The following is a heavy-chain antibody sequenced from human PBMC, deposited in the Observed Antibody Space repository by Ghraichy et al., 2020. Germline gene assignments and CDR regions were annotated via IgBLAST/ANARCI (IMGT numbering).Heavy chain of an antibody. CDR2: ISAYNGNT. V-gene: IGHV1-18*01. CDR1: GYTFTSYG. Sequence: ASVKVSCKASGYTFTSYGISWVRQAPGQGLEWMGWISAYNGNTNYAQKLQGRVTMTTDTSTSTAYMELRSLRSDDTALYYCARDQQLAAVKNYYYGMDVWGQGTTVTVSS. D-gene: IGHD6-6*01. J-gene: IGHJ6*02. CDR3: ARDQQLAAVKNYYYGMDV.